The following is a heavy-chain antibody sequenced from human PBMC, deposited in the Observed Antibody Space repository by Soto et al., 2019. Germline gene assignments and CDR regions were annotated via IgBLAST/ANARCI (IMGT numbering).Heavy chain of an antibody. CDR2: ISGSGGST. J-gene: IGHJ4*02. CDR1: GFTFSSYA. V-gene: IGHV3-23*01. D-gene: IGHD3-22*01. CDR3: AKDRRGQDMMVVVTLYYFDY. Sequence: GGSLRLSCAASGFTFSSYAMSWFRQAPGKGLEWVSAISGSGGSTYYADSVKGRFTISRDNSKNTLYLQMNSLRAEDTAVYYCAKDRRGQDMMVVVTLYYFDYWGQGTLVTSPQ.